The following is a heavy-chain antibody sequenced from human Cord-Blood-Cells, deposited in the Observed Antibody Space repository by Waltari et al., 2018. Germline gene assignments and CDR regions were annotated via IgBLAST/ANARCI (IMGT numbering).Heavy chain of an antibody. D-gene: IGHD2-2*02. CDR1: GFPVSSNY. Sequence: EVQLVETGGGLLQPGGSLRRSCAASGFPVSSNYLCWVRPAPGKGLEWVSVIYSGGSTYYADSVKGRFTISRDNSKNTLYLQMNSLRAEDTAVYYCARDPDYCSSTSCYTSWGQGTLVTVSS. CDR3: ARDPDYCSSTSCYTS. V-gene: IGHV3-53*02. J-gene: IGHJ5*02. CDR2: IYSGGST.